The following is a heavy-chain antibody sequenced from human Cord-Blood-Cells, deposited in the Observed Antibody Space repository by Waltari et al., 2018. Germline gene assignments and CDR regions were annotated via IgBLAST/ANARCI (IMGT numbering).Heavy chain of an antibody. CDR3: ARGGYRWYFDL. J-gene: IGHJ2*01. V-gene: IGHV3-11*05. CDR2: ISSSSSYT. Sequence: QVQLVESGGGLVKPGGSLRLSCAAAGLTCSAYDISCIRQAPGKGLEWVSYISSSSSYTNYADSVKGRFTISRDNAKNSLYLQMNSLRAEDTAVYYCARGGYRWYFDLWGRGTLVTVSS. D-gene: IGHD4-4*01. CDR1: GLTCSAYD.